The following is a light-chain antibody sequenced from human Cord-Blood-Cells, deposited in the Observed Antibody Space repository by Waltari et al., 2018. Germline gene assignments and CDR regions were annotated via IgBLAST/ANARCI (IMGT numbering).Light chain of an antibody. CDR3: QQYNSFWT. CDR2: IAS. J-gene: IGKJ1*01. CDR1: QSISSW. V-gene: IGKV1-5*03. Sequence: DIQMTQSPSTLSASVGDRFTITCRPSQSISSWLSWYQQKPGKAPKLLIYIASSLESGAPSTFTGSVSGTEFPLSFSRLQADDFATYYCQQYNSFWTFGQGTKVEIK.